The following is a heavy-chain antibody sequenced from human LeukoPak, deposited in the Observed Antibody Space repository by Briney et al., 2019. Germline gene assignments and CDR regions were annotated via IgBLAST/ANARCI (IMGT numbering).Heavy chain of an antibody. CDR1: GFTFSSYS. CDR2: ISSSSSYI. CDR3: ARGYDFWSGYYLFDY. D-gene: IGHD3-3*01. J-gene: IGHJ4*02. Sequence: GGSLRLSCAASGFTFSSYSMNWVRQAPGKGLEWVSSISSSSSYIYYADSVKGRFTISRDNAKNSLYLQMNSLRAEDTAVYYCARGYDFWSGYYLFDYWGQGTLVTVSS. V-gene: IGHV3-21*01.